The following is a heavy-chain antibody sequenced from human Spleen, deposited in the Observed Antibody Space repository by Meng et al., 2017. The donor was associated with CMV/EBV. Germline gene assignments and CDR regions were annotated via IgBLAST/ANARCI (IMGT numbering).Heavy chain of an antibody. Sequence: GESLKISCAASGLTFSSYSMNWVRQAPGKGLEWVSSISSSSSYIYYADSVKGRFTISRDNAKNSLYLQMSSLRAEDTAVYYCARDDPRLVGPGCDYWGQGTLVTVSS. D-gene: IGHD6-6*01. V-gene: IGHV3-21*01. J-gene: IGHJ4*02. CDR3: ARDDPRLVGPGCDY. CDR1: GLTFSSYS. CDR2: ISSSSSYI.